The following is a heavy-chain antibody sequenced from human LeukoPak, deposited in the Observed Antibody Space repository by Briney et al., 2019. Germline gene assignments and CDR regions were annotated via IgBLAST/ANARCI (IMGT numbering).Heavy chain of an antibody. CDR3: ARSRNLDY. Sequence: PSETLSLTCTVSGAFTTSHYWSWIRQPAGKGLEWIGRIYTRGTTDYNPSLKSRVIISVDTSKNQFSLQLSSVTAADTAIYYCARSRNLDYWGQGTLVTVSS. V-gene: IGHV4-4*07. CDR1: GAFTTSHY. CDR2: IYTRGTT. J-gene: IGHJ4*02.